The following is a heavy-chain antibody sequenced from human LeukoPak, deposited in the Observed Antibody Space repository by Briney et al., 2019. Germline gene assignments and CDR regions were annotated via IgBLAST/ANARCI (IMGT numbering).Heavy chain of an antibody. CDR2: FYYNGNT. CDR3: ARIERLPGGSGYYFHS. D-gene: IGHD6-19*01. CDR1: GGSVNSNLYY. Sequence: SETLSLTCTVSGGSVNSNLYYWGWIRLPPGKALEWIGVFYYNGNTYYNPSLKSRVTISVDRSKNQFSLEETSVTATDTAVYYCARIERLPGGSGYYFHSWGQGSLVTVSS. V-gene: IGHV4-39*01. J-gene: IGHJ4*02.